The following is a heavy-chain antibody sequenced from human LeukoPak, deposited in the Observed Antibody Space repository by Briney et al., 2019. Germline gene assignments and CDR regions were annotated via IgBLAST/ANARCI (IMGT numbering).Heavy chain of an antibody. CDR1: GYTFTGYY. CDR2: INPNSGGT. D-gene: IGHD3-10*01. Sequence: ASVKVSCKASGYTFTGYYMHWVRQAPGQGLEWMGWINPNSGGTNYAQKFQGRVTMTRDTSISTAYMELSRLRSDDTAVYYCARGRSITMVRGVPLLLWGQGTLVTVSS. CDR3: ARGRSITMVRGVPLLL. J-gene: IGHJ4*02. V-gene: IGHV1-2*02.